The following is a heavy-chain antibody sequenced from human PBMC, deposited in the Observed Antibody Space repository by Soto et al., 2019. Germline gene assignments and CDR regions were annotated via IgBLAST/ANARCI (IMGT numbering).Heavy chain of an antibody. V-gene: IGHV3-23*01. J-gene: IGHJ3*02. CDR3: AKEFTIVGVVIPPVAFDI. CDR2: ISASGGRT. D-gene: IGHD3-3*01. CDR1: GVTLSSYA. Sequence: PGGSLRHYCRAAGVTLSSYALSWVRKAPGKGLEWVSAISASGGRTYYAHSVKGRYTLSTDNSTNTLYLQMNSLRAEDTAVYFCAKEFTIVGVVIPPVAFDIWAQGTMVT.